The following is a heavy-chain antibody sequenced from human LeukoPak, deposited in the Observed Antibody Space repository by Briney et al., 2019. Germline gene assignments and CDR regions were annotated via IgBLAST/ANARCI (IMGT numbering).Heavy chain of an antibody. CDR1: GFTFDDYG. CDR2: INWNGGST. D-gene: IGHD1-26*01. J-gene: IGHJ4*02. Sequence: GGSLRLSCAASGFTFDDYGMSWVRQAPGKGLEWVSGINWNGGSTGYADSVKGRFTISRDNAKNSLYLQMNSLRAEDTALYYCARAAYSGSYYQQDYWGQGTLVTVSS. CDR3: ARAAYSGSYYQQDY. V-gene: IGHV3-20*04.